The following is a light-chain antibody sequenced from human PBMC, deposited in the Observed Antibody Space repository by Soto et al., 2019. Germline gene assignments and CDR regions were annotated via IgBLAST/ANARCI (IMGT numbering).Light chain of an antibody. Sequence: QSVLTQPASVSGYPGQSITISCTGTSSDIGTYNLVSWYQHYPGKAPKLMIYEGIKRPSGVSNRFSGSKSGNTAFLTISGLQADDEADYYCCSYAGSGTVNYVFGSGTKVTVL. V-gene: IGLV2-23*03. CDR3: CSYAGSGTVNYV. CDR1: SSDIGTYNL. CDR2: EGI. J-gene: IGLJ1*01.